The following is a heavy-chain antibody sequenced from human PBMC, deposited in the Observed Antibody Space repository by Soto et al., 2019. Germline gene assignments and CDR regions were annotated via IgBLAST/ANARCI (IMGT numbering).Heavy chain of an antibody. CDR2: ISGSGGST. CDR3: AKGVVDTGMVYDY. CDR1: GLTFSSYA. D-gene: IGHD5-18*01. Sequence: GGSRRVPCAASGLTFSSYAMIGVRQAPGKGLEWVSAISGSGGSTYYADSVKGRFTISRDNSKNTLYLQMNSLRAEDTAVYYCAKGVVDTGMVYDYWGQGSLVTGSS. J-gene: IGHJ1*01. V-gene: IGHV3-23*01.